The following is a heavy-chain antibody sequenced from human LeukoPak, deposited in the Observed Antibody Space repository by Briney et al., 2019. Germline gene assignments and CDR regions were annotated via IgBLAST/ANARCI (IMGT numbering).Heavy chain of an antibody. Sequence: SETLSLTCTLSIGSINTNNYHCPWIRQPPGKGLEWIGSIYHSGNTYYNPSLKSRVTISVNTSKKQFSLKLRSLTSADTAVYYSARRDYDYVWGSSGYFDFWGQGTLVTVSS. CDR1: IGSINTNNYH. V-gene: IGHV4-39*01. D-gene: IGHD3-16*01. CDR3: ARRDYDYVWGSSGYFDF. CDR2: IYHSGNT. J-gene: IGHJ4*02.